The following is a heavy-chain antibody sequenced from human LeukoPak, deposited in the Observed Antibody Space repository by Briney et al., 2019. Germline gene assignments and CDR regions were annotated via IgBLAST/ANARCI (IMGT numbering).Heavy chain of an antibody. J-gene: IGHJ3*02. Sequence: SETLSLTCTVSGGSISGYYWNWVRQSPGKGLEWIGHIYYSGSTNYNPCLKTRVTMSVSTSNNQFSLNLSSVTAADTAVYYCARAPTLGCSGGSCRGGAIDIWGQGTVFIVSS. CDR3: ARAPTLGCSGGSCRGGAIDI. D-gene: IGHD2-15*01. CDR1: GGSISGYY. V-gene: IGHV4-59*01. CDR2: IYYSGST.